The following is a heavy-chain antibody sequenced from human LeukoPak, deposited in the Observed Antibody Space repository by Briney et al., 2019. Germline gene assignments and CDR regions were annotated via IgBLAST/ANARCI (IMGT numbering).Heavy chain of an antibody. D-gene: IGHD4-11*01. CDR1: GFTFSNAW. J-gene: IGHJ6*03. V-gene: IGHV3-11*01. Sequence: GGSLRLSCAASGFTFSNAWMSWVRQAPGKGLEWVSYISSSGSTIYYADSVKGRFTISRDNAKNSLYLQMNSLRAEDTAVYYCARGSRTPNYTVKSRGFYYYYYMDVWGKGTTVTVSS. CDR3: ARGSRTPNYTVKSRGFYYYYYMDV. CDR2: ISSSGSTI.